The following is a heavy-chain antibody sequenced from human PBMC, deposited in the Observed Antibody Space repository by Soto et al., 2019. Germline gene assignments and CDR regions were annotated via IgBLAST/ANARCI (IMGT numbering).Heavy chain of an antibody. V-gene: IGHV4-34*01. Sequence: SETLSLTCAVYGGSFSGYYLSWIRQPPGKGLEWIGEINHSGSTNYNPSLKSRVTISVDTSKNQFSLKLSSVTAADTAVYYCASVRGGYYYAMDVWGQGTTVTVSS. CDR1: GGSFSGYY. D-gene: IGHD3-10*02. CDR3: ASVRGGYYYAMDV. J-gene: IGHJ6*02. CDR2: INHSGST.